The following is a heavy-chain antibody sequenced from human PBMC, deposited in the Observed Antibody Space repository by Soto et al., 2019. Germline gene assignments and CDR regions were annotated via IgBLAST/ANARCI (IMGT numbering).Heavy chain of an antibody. CDR2: ISYDGSNK. CDR3: AKEVAVTGPRLGNYFDY. CDR1: GFTFSSYG. Sequence: QVQLVESGGGVVQPGRSLRLSCAASGFTFSSYGMHWVRQAPGKGLEWVAVISYDGSNKYYADSVKGRCTISRDNSENTLYMQMNSLRAEDTAVYYCAKEVAVTGPRLGNYFDYWGQGTLFTVSS. D-gene: IGHD6-19*01. V-gene: IGHV3-30*18. J-gene: IGHJ4*02.